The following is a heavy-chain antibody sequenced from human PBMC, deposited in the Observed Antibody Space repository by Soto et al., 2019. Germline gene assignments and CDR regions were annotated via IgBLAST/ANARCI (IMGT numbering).Heavy chain of an antibody. CDR2: IYTSGST. CDR1: GGSLSSYY. CDR3: ARSRNSYGYWFDP. Sequence: PSETLSLTCTVSGGSLSSYYCSWIRQPAGKGLEWIGRIYTSGSTNYNPSLKSRVTMSVDTSKNQFSLKLSSVTAADTAVYYCARSRNSYGYWFDPWGQGTLVTVSS. V-gene: IGHV4-4*07. D-gene: IGHD5-18*01. J-gene: IGHJ5*02.